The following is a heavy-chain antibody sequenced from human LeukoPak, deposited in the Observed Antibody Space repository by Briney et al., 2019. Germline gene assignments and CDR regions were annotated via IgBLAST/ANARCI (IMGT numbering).Heavy chain of an antibody. J-gene: IGHJ3*02. D-gene: IGHD2-15*01. CDR2: ISYDGDNK. CDR1: GFTFRSYG. V-gene: IGHV3-30*03. Sequence: GGSLRLSCADSGFTFRSYGMHWVRQAPGKGLEWVAVISYDGDNKYYADSVKGRFTISRDNSKNTLYLQMNSLRVEDTAVYYCSGSRPTFDAFEIWGQGTMVTVSS. CDR3: SGSRPTFDAFEI.